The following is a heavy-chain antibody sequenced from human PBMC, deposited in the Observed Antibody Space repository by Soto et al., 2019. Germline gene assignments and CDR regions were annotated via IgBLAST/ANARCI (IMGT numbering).Heavy chain of an antibody. CDR1: GFTFSDYY. D-gene: IGHD3-10*01. Sequence: LRLSCAASGFTFSDYYWSWIRQHPGKGLEWIGYVYYSGSTYYNPSLKSRVTISVDTSKNQFSLKLSSVTAADTAVYYCARDQRYYGSGSYSFDYWGQGTLVTVSS. J-gene: IGHJ4*02. V-gene: IGHV4-31*02. CDR2: VYYSGST. CDR3: ARDQRYYGSGSYSFDY.